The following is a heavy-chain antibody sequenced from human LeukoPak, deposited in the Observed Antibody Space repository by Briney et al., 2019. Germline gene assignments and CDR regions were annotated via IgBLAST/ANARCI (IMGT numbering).Heavy chain of an antibody. J-gene: IGHJ4*02. CDR1: GYTFTSYG. Sequence: ASVTVSCTASGYTFTSYGISWVRQAPGQGLEWMGWISAYNGNTNYAQKLQGRVTMTTDTSTSTAYMELRSLRSDDTAVYYCARGGGWAYCGGDCYDYYFDYWGQGTLVTVSS. V-gene: IGHV1-18*01. CDR3: ARGGGWAYCGGDCYDYYFDY. D-gene: IGHD2-21*02. CDR2: ISAYNGNT.